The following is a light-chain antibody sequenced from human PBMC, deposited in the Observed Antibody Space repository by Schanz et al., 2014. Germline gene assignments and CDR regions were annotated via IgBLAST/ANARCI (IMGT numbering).Light chain of an antibody. Sequence: QSALTQPPSVSGSPGQSVTISCTGTSSDVGSYNLVSWYQQHPGKAPXXMIYEGSKRPSGVSNRISGSKSGNTASLTISGVQAEDEADYYCCSYAGSSTWVFGGGTKLTVL. CDR2: EGS. CDR3: CSYAGSSTWV. V-gene: IGLV2-23*01. J-gene: IGLJ3*02. CDR1: SSDVGSYNL.